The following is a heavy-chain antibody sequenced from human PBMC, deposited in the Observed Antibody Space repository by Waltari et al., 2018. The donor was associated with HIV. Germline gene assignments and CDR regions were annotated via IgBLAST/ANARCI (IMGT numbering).Heavy chain of an antibody. D-gene: IGHD4-17*01. CDR2: IKSKTDGGTT. J-gene: IGHJ4*02. CDR3: TTVPGDYVGLNY. V-gene: IGHV3-15*01. Sequence: RQAPGKGLEWVGRIKSKTDGGTTDYAAPVKGRFTISRDDSKNTLYLQMNSLKTEDTAVYYCTTVPGDYVGLNYWGQGTLVTVSS.